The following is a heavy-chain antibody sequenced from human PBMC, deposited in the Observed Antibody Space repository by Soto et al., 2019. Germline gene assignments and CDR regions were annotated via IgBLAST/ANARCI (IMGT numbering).Heavy chain of an antibody. CDR3: ARGRGYCSSTSCRDLYYYYYGMDV. Sequence: GGSLRLSCAASGFTFSSYGMHWVRQAPGKGLEWVAVIWYDGSNKYYADSVKGRFTISRDNSKNTLYLQMNSLRAEDTAVYYCARGRGYCSSTSCRDLYYYYYGMDVWGQGTTVTVSS. CDR2: IWYDGSNK. J-gene: IGHJ6*02. V-gene: IGHV3-33*01. D-gene: IGHD2-2*01. CDR1: GFTFSSYG.